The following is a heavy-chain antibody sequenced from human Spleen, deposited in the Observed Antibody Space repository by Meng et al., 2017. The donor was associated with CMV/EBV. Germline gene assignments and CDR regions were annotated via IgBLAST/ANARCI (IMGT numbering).Heavy chain of an antibody. CDR2: VSHSGRT. J-gene: IGHJ4*02. D-gene: IGHD1-1*01. CDR1: GGSLTDYF. V-gene: IGHV4-34*01. CDR3: ARGRTDFDS. Sequence: LHLACDVYGGSLTDYFRSWVRQCPGKGLEWVGDVSHSGRTHYNPSLKSRVTISVDTSNNQFFVKVTSVTAADTAVYYCARGRTDFDSWGQGTLVTVSS.